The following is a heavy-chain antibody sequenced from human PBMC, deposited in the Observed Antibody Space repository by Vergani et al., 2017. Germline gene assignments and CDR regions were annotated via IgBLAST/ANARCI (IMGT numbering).Heavy chain of an antibody. V-gene: IGHV3-33*01. CDR3: ARDQVPAAIRLNVGNYMDV. CDR1: RSTFKTYG. CDR2: IYYDGSNA. Sequence: QGQLVESGGGIVQPGRSLTLSCVASRSTFKTYGLHWVRQAPGKGLEWVGLIYYDGSNAYYADSVKDRFTISRDNSKNTLYLQMSSLRAEDTAVYYCARDQVPAAIRLNVGNYMDVWGKGTTVIVSS. J-gene: IGHJ6*03. D-gene: IGHD2-2*02.